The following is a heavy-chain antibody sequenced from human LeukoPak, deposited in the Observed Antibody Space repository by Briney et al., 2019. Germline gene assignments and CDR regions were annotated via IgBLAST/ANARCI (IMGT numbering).Heavy chain of an antibody. CDR1: GYTFTGYY. J-gene: IGHJ4*02. Sequence: ASVKVSCKASGYTFTGYYMHWVRQAPGQGLEWMGWINPNSGSTNYAQKFQGRVTMTRDTSISTAYMELSRLRSDDTAVYYCARDYPTDPYDYVWGSYRDWGQGTLVTVSS. D-gene: IGHD3-16*02. V-gene: IGHV1-2*02. CDR2: INPNSGST. CDR3: ARDYPTDPYDYVWGSYRD.